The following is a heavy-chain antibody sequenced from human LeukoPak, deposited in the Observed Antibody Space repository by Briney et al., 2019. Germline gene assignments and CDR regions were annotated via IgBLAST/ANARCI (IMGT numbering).Heavy chain of an antibody. CDR1: GFTFSSYA. D-gene: IGHD3-10*01. CDR2: ISGSGGST. J-gene: IGHJ4*02. V-gene: IGHV3-23*01. Sequence: GGSLRLSCAASGFTFSSYAMSWVRQAPGKGLEWVSAISGSGGSTYYADSVKGRFTISRDNSKNTLYLQMNSLRAEDTAVYYCAKGGYGSGSYGVMREFDYWGQGTLVTVSS. CDR3: AKGGYGSGSYGVMREFDY.